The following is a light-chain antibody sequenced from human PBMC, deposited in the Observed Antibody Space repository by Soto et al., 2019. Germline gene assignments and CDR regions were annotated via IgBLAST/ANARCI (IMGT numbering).Light chain of an antibody. CDR1: QSVSSN. V-gene: IGKV3-11*01. J-gene: IGKJ5*01. Sequence: EIVFAHSAATLSFCPVERATLSCRASQSVSSNLAWYQQKPGQAPRLLIYDASNRATGIPARFSGSGSGTDFTLTISSLEPEDFAVYYCQQRSDWPPITFGQGTRLEIK. CDR2: DAS. CDR3: QQRSDWPPIT.